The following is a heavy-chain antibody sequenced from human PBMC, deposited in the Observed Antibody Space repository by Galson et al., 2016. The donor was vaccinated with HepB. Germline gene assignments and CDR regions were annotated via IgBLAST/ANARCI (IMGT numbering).Heavy chain of an antibody. V-gene: IGHV3-64D*09. CDR2: ISGNGGST. CDR1: GFTFSSYT. J-gene: IGHJ3*02. Sequence: GSLRLSCAASGFTFSSYTMHWVRQAPGKGLDYVSAISGNGGSTYYADSVKGRFTISRDNFNNTLYLQMSSLRDEDTAVYYCVKTFRGQQLVLFAFHIWGQGTMVTVSS. CDR3: VKTFRGQQLVLFAFHI. D-gene: IGHD6-13*01.